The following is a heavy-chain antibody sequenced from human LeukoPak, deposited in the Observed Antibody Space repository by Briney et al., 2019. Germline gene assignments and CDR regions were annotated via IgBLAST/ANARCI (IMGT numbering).Heavy chain of an antibody. D-gene: IGHD6-6*01. V-gene: IGHV3-23*01. J-gene: IGHJ4*02. CDR2: ITDSGGST. CDR1: GFSSGFSFSSYA. Sequence: GGSLRLSCEASGFSSGFSFSSYAMSWVRQAPGKGLEWVSAITDSGGSTYHADSVKGRFTISRDNSKNTLFLQMNSLRVEDTAIYYCAKGSSSSRPYYFDFWGQGTLVTVSS. CDR3: AKGSSSSRPYYFDF.